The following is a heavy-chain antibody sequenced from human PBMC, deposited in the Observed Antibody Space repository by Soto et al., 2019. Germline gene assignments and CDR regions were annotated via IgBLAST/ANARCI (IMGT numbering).Heavy chain of an antibody. J-gene: IGHJ4*02. Sequence: PGGSLRLSCAASGFTFSTYAMSGGRQTPHRGLEWVSSISVTGDTYYADSVKGRFTISRDNSKNTLSLQMNSLRAEDTAVYYCAKTYYFDCWGQGALVTVSS. CDR3: AKTYYFDC. V-gene: IGHV3-23*01. CDR1: GFTFSTYA. CDR2: ISVTGDT.